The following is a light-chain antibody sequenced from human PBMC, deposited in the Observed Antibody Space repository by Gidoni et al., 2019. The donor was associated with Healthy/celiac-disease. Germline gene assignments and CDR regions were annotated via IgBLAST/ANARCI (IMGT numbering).Light chain of an antibody. V-gene: IGKV3-11*01. J-gene: IGKJ2*01. CDR1: QSVSSY. CDR3: QQRSNWPPGT. Sequence: FVLTQSPATLSLSPGERATLSCRASQSVSSYLAWYQQKPGQAPRLLIYDASNRATGIPARFSGSGSGTDFTLTISSLEPEDFAVYYCQQRSNWPPGTFXQXTKLEIK. CDR2: DAS.